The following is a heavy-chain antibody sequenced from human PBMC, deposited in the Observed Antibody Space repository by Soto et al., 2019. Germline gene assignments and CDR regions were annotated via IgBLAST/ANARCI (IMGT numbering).Heavy chain of an antibody. D-gene: IGHD4-17*01. CDR2: ISGSGTGT. CDR1: GFTFSSYA. V-gene: IGHV3-23*01. CDR3: AKGGPTTVTRPPFDY. J-gene: IGHJ4*02. Sequence: GGSLRLSCAASGFTFSSYAMSWVRQAPGKGLEWVSAISGSGTGTYYADSVKGRFIISRDNSKNTLYLQMDSLRAEDTAVYFCAKGGPTTVTRPPFDYWGQGTLVTVSS.